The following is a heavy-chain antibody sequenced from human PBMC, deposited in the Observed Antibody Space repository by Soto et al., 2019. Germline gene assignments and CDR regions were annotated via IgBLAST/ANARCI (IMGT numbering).Heavy chain of an antibody. CDR1: GFRFSNYD. J-gene: IGHJ4*02. V-gene: IGHV3-23*01. CDR3: AKGDCSGGRCYRGFDY. Sequence: EVQVLESGGGLVQPGGSLRLSCAASGFRFSNYDMGWVRQAPGKGLEWVSGVSASGSITSYADSAKGRFTISRDNAKNTMFLQMNSLRAEDTAVYFCAKGDCSGGRCYRGFDYWGQGTLVTVSS. CDR2: VSASGSIT. D-gene: IGHD2-15*01.